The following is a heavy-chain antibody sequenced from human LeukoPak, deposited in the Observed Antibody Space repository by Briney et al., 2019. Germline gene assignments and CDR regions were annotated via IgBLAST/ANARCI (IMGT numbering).Heavy chain of an antibody. CDR1: GFRFSSYG. V-gene: IGHV3-30*02. CDR3: AKDDAITMVRGVNPGGEFDY. J-gene: IGHJ4*02. D-gene: IGHD3-10*01. Sequence: GSLRLSCAASGFRFSSYGMHWVRQAPGKGLEWVGFIRYDGTNQYYADSVRGRFTISRDNSKNTLYLQMNSLRAEDTAVYYCAKDDAITMVRGVNPGGEFDYWGQGTLVTVSS. CDR2: IRYDGTNQ.